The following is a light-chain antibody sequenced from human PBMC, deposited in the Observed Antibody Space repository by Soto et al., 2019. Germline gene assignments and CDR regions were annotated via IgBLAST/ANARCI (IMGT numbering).Light chain of an antibody. V-gene: IGKV3-20*01. CDR1: QSVSSSY. J-gene: IGKJ5*01. CDR3: QQYGSSPPIT. CDR2: GAS. Sequence: EIVLTQSPGTLSLSPGDRATLSCRASQSVSSSYLAWYQQKLGQAPRLLIYGASSRATGIPDRFSGSGSGTDFTLSISRLEPEDFAVYYCQQYGSSPPITFGQGTRLEIK.